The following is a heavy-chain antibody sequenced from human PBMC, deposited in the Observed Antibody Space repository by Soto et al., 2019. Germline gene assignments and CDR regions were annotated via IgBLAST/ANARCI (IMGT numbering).Heavy chain of an antibody. CDR1: GGTFSSYA. Sequence: SVKVSCKASGGTFSSYAISWVRQAPGQGLEWMGGIIPIFGTANYAQKFQGRVTITADESTSTAYMELSSLRSEDTAVYYCAGALGVAAAGHFDYWGQGTLVTVSS. CDR2: IIPIFGTA. V-gene: IGHV1-69*13. CDR3: AGALGVAAAGHFDY. D-gene: IGHD6-13*01. J-gene: IGHJ4*02.